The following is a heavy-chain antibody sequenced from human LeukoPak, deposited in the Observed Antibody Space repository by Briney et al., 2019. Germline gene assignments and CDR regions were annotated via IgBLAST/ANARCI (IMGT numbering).Heavy chain of an antibody. J-gene: IGHJ4*02. V-gene: IGHV3-7*01. CDR1: GFTVSSNY. D-gene: IGHD3-10*01. CDR2: IDQDGSEK. Sequence: GGSLRLSCAASGFTVSSNYMSWVRQAPGKGLEWVANIDQDGSEKYYVDSVRGRFTISRDNAKNSLDLQMNSLRAEDTAVYYCARTRWFGELYFDYWGQGTLVTVSS. CDR3: ARTRWFGELYFDY.